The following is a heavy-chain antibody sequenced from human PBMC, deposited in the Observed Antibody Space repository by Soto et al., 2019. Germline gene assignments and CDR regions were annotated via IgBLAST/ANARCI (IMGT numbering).Heavy chain of an antibody. Sequence: QVQLVESGGGVVQPGRSLRLSCAASGFTFSSYAMHWVRQAPGKGLEWVAVISYGGSNKYYADSVKGRFTISRDNSKNTLYLQMNSLRAEDTAVYYCARDKGCSWSWYYYYHGMDVWGQGTTVTVSS. CDR2: ISYGGSNK. CDR3: ARDKGCSWSWYYYYHGMDV. CDR1: GFTFSSYA. J-gene: IGHJ6*02. D-gene: IGHD6-13*01. V-gene: IGHV3-30-3*01.